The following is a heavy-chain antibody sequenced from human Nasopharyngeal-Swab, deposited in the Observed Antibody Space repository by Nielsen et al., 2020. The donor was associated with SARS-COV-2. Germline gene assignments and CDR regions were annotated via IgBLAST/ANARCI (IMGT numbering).Heavy chain of an antibody. CDR3: ASGYSGYGGNFDY. J-gene: IGHJ4*02. V-gene: IGHV3-30-3*01. CDR1: GFTFSSYA. D-gene: IGHD5-12*01. CDR2: ISYDGSNK. Sequence: GESLKISCAASGFTFSSYAMHWVRQAPGKGLEWVAVISYDGSNKYYADSVKGRFTISRDNSKNTLYLQMNSLRAEDTAVYYCASGYSGYGGNFDYRGQGTLVTVSS.